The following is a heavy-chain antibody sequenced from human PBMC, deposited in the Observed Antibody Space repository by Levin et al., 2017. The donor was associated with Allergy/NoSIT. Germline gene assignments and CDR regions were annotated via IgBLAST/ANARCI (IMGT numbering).Heavy chain of an antibody. D-gene: IGHD3-9*01. CDR1: GFTFSTFG. Sequence: GESLKISCAASGFTFSTFGIHWVRQAPGKGLEWVAVVNFDGSKTFYADSVKGRFTISRDNSQNTVYLQMDSLRVEDTAEYYCVKVLTGYYNFDYWGQGTLVTVSS. J-gene: IGHJ4*02. CDR3: VKVLTGYYNFDY. V-gene: IGHV3-33*06. CDR2: VNFDGSKT.